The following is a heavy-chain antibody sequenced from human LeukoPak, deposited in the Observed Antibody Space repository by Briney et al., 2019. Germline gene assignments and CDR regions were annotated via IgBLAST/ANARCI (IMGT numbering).Heavy chain of an antibody. Sequence: GRSLRLSCAASGFTFNDYAMHWVRQAPGKGLEWVSGISWNSGNIGYADSVKGRFTISRDTAKNSLYLQMNSLRTEDTALYYCAKDLWYAAYYFDFWGQGTLVTVSS. CDR3: AKDLWYAAYYFDF. CDR1: GFTFNDYA. V-gene: IGHV3-9*01. CDR2: ISWNSGNI. D-gene: IGHD3-10*01. J-gene: IGHJ4*02.